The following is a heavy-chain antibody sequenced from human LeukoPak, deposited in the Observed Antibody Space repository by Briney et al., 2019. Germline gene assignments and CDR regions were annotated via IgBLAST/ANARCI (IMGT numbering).Heavy chain of an antibody. J-gene: IGHJ4*02. CDR2: ISGSGGST. CDR3: AKGLAYCGGDCYPLDY. CDR1: GFTFSSYA. Sequence: GASLRLSCAASGFTFSSYAMSWVRQAPGKGLEWVSAISGSGGSTYYADSVKGRFTISRDNSKNTLYLQMNSLRAEDTAVYYCAKGLAYCGGDCYPLDYWGQGTLVTVSS. D-gene: IGHD2-21*02. V-gene: IGHV3-23*01.